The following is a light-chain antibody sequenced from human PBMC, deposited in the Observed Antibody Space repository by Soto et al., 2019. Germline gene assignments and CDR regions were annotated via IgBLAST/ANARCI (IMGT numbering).Light chain of an antibody. J-gene: IGKJ3*01. V-gene: IGKV3-20*01. CDR2: GAS. Sequence: EIVLTQSPGTLSLSPGERATLSCRASQSVSSSYLAWYQQKPGQAPRLLIYGASSRATGIPGRFSGSGSGTDFTITISRLVPEDFAVYYCQHYGRSSFSFGPGTKVDIK. CDR1: QSVSSSY. CDR3: QHYGRSSFS.